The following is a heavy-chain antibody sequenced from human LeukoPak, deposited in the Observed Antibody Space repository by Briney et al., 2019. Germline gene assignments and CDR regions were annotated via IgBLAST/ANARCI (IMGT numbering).Heavy chain of an antibody. J-gene: IGHJ2*01. Sequence: SETLSLTCTVSGPSLRSYGWSWIRQPPGKGLEWIGCIYTGGSTNHSPSLKGRVSLSMDTSKNNFSLTLSSVTAADTAVYYCARKPLLGSYWYFDLWGRGTLVTVSS. CDR1: GPSLRSYG. CDR2: IYTGGST. V-gene: IGHV4-4*09. CDR3: ARKPLLGSYWYFDL. D-gene: IGHD2-8*02.